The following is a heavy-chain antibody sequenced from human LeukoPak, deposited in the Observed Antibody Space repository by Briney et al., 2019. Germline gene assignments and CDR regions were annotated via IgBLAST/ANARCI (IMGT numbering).Heavy chain of an antibody. Sequence: SETLSLTCAVYGGSFSGYYWSWIRQPPGKGLEWIGEINHSGSTNYNPSLKSRVTISVDTSKNQFSLKLSSVTAADTAVYYCARGGVTIFGVVTYNWFDPWGQGTLVTVSS. J-gene: IGHJ5*02. D-gene: IGHD3-3*01. CDR1: GGSFSGYY. CDR2: INHSGST. V-gene: IGHV4-34*01. CDR3: ARGGVTIFGVVTYNWFDP.